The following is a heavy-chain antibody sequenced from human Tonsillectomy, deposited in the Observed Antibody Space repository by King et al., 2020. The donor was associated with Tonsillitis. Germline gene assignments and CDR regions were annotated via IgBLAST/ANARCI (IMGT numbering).Heavy chain of an antibody. J-gene: IGHJ2*01. CDR2: IKQDGSEK. CDR3: ARDRREYYGSGSYYKPFRYFDL. CDR1: GFTFSSYW. D-gene: IGHD3-10*01. V-gene: IGHV3-7*01. Sequence: VQLVESGGGLVQPGGSLRLSCAASGFTFSSYWMSWVRQAPGKGLEWVANIKQDGSEKYYVDSVKGRFTISRDNAKNSLYLQMNSLRAEDTAVYYCARDRREYYGSGSYYKPFRYFDLWGRGTLVTVSS.